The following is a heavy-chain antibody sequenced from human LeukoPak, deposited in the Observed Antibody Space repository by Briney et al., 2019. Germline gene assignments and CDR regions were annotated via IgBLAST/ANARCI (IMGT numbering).Heavy chain of an antibody. Sequence: ASVKVSCKASGYTFTSYAMHWVRQAPGQRLEWMGWINAGNGNTKYSQEFQGRVTITRDTSASTAYMELSSLRSEDMAVYYCARDRGIAARWMLIDYWGQGALVTVSS. CDR2: INAGNGNT. CDR1: GYTFTSYA. V-gene: IGHV1-3*03. CDR3: ARDRGIAARWMLIDY. D-gene: IGHD6-6*01. J-gene: IGHJ4*02.